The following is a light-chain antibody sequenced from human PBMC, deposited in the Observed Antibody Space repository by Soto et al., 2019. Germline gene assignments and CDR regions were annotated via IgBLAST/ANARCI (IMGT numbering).Light chain of an antibody. CDR2: QVN. CDR3: SSFAGSYSPYV. CDR1: SNDIGVYDF. Sequence: QSVLTQPPSASGSPGQSVTISCTGTSNDIGVYDFVSWYQQHPGKAPKVIIYQVNKRPSGVPDRFSGSKSANTASLTVSGLRPDDEADYFCSSFAGSYSPYVFGTGTKLTVL. V-gene: IGLV2-8*01. J-gene: IGLJ1*01.